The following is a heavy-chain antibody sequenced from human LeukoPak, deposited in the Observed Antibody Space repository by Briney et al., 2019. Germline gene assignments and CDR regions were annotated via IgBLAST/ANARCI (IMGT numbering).Heavy chain of an antibody. Sequence: SETLSLTCAVYGGSFSGYYWSWIRQPPGKGLEWIGEINHSGSTNYNPSLKSRVTISIDTSKNQFSLRLSSVTAADTAVYYCARDLVTVTKGFDIWGQGTMVSVSS. CDR2: INHSGST. D-gene: IGHD4-17*01. V-gene: IGHV4-34*01. CDR3: ARDLVTVTKGFDI. CDR1: GGSFSGYY. J-gene: IGHJ3*02.